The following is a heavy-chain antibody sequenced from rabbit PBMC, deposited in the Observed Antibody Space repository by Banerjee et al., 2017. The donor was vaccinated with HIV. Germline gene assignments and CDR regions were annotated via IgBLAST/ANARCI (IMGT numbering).Heavy chain of an antibody. D-gene: IGHD2-1*01. V-gene: IGHV1S40*01. J-gene: IGHJ4*01. Sequence: QSLEESGGDLVKPGASLTLTCTASGFDFSSNAMCWVRQAPGKGLEWIVCISDGSTYYASWAKGRFTISTTSSTTVTLQMTSLTAADTATYFCARTAGYLDDGDGYFNLWGPGTLVTVS. CDR1: GFDFSSNA. CDR2: ISDGST. CDR3: ARTAGYLDDGDGYFNL.